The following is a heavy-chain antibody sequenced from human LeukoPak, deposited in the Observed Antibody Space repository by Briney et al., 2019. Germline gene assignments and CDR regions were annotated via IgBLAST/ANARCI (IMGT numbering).Heavy chain of an antibody. CDR3: ARDRDSSGYFD. CDR2: IWHDGSNK. Sequence: GGSLRLSCAAPGFTFSSYAINWVRQAPGKGLEWVAVIWHDGSNKFYADSVKGRFTISRDNSKKTLYLQMNSLRAEDTAVYYCARDRDSSGYFDWGRGTLVTVSS. D-gene: IGHD3-22*01. J-gene: IGHJ4*02. CDR1: GFTFSSYA. V-gene: IGHV3-33*01.